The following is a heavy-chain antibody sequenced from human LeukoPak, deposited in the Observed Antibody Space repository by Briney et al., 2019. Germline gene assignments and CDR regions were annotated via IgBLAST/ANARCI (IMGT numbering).Heavy chain of an antibody. D-gene: IGHD2-2*01. CDR2: IIPIFGTA. CDR1: GGAFSSYA. Sequence: SVKVSCKASGGAFSSYAISWVRQAPGQGLEWMGGIIPIFGTANYAQKFQGRVTITTDESTSTAYMELSSLRSEDTAVYYCARGRYCSSTSCPGADPWGQGTLVTVSS. CDR3: ARGRYCSSTSCPGADP. J-gene: IGHJ5*02. V-gene: IGHV1-69*05.